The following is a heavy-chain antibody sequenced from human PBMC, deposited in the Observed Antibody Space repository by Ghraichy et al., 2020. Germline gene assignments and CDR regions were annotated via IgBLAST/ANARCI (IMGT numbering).Heavy chain of an antibody. Sequence: GGSLRLSCFASGFIVSSNCMNWVRQAPGKGLEWVAAIYSGGTTYYADSVKGRFTFSRDNSSNTLYLQMNSLRVDDTAVYYCASGLWSFDIWGQGTLVTVSS. D-gene: IGHD2-21*01. CDR2: IYSGGTT. J-gene: IGHJ4*01. CDR1: GFIVSSNC. V-gene: IGHV3-53*01. CDR3: ASGLWSFDI.